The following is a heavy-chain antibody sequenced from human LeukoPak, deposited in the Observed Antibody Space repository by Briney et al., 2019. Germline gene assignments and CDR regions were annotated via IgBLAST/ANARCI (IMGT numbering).Heavy chain of an antibody. D-gene: IGHD3-22*01. CDR1: GFTFSSYA. CDR3: ARDSKPTFYYDSSGYPDY. Sequence: GRSLRLSCAASGFTFSSYAMHWVRQAPGKGLEWVAVISYDGSNKYYADSVKGRFTISRDNSKNTLYLQMNSLRAEDTAVYYCARDSKPTFYYDSSGYPDYWGQGALVTVSS. CDR2: ISYDGSNK. J-gene: IGHJ4*02. V-gene: IGHV3-30-3*01.